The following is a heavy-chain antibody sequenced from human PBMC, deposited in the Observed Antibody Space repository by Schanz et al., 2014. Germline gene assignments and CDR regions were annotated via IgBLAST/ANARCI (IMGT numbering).Heavy chain of an antibody. J-gene: IGHJ4*02. Sequence: EVQLVESGGGVVRPGGSLRLSCAASGFGFDDYAMHWVRQAPGKGLEWVSGMSWNAGSLGYGDSVKGRFTISRDNAKNSLFLQMNSLSAEDTAVYYCAKVAPAATYLDSWGLGTLVTVSS. CDR3: AKVAPAATYLDS. CDR1: GFGFDDYA. V-gene: IGHV3-9*01. D-gene: IGHD2-2*01. CDR2: MSWNAGSL.